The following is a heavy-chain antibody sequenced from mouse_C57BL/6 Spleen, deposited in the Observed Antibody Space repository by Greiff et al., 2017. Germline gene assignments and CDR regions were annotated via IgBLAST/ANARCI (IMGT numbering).Heavy chain of an antibody. Sequence: VQLQQSGAELVRPGASVKLSCKASGYTFTDYYINWVKQRPGQGLEWIARIYPGSGNTYYNEKFKGKATLTAEKSSSTAYMQLSSLTSEDSAVYFCARTYSNYVHYYAMDYWGQGTSVTVSS. J-gene: IGHJ4*01. CDR2: IYPGSGNT. D-gene: IGHD2-5*01. V-gene: IGHV1-76*01. CDR3: ARTYSNYVHYYAMDY. CDR1: GYTFTDYY.